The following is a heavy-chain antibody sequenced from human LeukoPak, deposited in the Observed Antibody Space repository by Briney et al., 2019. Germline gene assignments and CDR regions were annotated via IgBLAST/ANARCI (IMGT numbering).Heavy chain of an antibody. D-gene: IGHD3-3*01. CDR1: DFTFSSYG. V-gene: IGHV3-48*04. J-gene: IGHJ4*02. CDR3: AKDHYWSIDY. Sequence: PGGSLRLSCAASDFTFSSYGMNWVRQAPGKGLEWVSYIGSGSQNIYYADSVKGRFTISRDIAKNTLYLQMNSLRAEDTGVYYCAKDHYWSIDYWGRGTLVTVSS. CDR2: IGSGSQNI.